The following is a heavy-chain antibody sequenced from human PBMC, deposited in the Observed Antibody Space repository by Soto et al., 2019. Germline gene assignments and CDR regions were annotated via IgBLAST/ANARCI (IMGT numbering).Heavy chain of an antibody. CDR2: LYYGGNT. CDR3: ARSTSGSYPPFGY. V-gene: IGHV4-39*01. CDR1: GGSISGSTYY. J-gene: IGHJ4*02. D-gene: IGHD1-26*01. Sequence: SETLSLTCAVSGGSISGSTYYWGWIRQPPGRGLEWIGSLYYGGNTYYNPSLKSRLTISVDTSKNQFSLKLSSVTAADTSVYYCARSTSGSYPPFGYWGQGTLVTVSS.